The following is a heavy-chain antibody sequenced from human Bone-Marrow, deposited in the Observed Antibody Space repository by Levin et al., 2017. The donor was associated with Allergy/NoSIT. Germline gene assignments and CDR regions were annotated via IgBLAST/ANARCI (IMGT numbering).Heavy chain of an antibody. Sequence: LAGGSLRLSCAASGFTFDEFAMHWVRQVPGKGLEWVSGINWNSNSISYVESVKGRFTVSRDNAKNSLYLQMNNLRPEDTALYYCAKDMGRGPAAIPYFDGWGQGTLVTVSS. V-gene: IGHV3-9*01. J-gene: IGHJ4*02. CDR1: GFTFDEFA. CDR2: INWNSNSI. D-gene: IGHD2-2*01. CDR3: AKDMGRGPAAIPYFDG.